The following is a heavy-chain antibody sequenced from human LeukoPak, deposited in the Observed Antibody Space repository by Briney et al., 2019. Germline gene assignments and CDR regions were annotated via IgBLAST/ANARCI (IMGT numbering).Heavy chain of an antibody. CDR2: ILSDVSNK. V-gene: IGHV3-30*18. CDR3: AKGTNYYDSSGYYSDAFDI. Sequence: AGSLRLSCAASAFTFSSYGMVWDGQAPGKGLEWVAVILSDVSNKYYTDSGKGRFTPPRDNSKNTMYLRMTSLIAADTAVYYCAKGTNYYDSSGYYSDAFDIWGQGTMVTVSS. D-gene: IGHD3-22*01. CDR1: AFTFSSYG. J-gene: IGHJ3*02.